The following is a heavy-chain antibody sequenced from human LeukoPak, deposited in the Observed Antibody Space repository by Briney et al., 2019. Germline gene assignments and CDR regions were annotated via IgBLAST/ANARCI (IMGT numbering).Heavy chain of an antibody. J-gene: IGHJ1*01. CDR3: ARAMTAARYFQH. V-gene: IGHV1-2*02. CDR2: INPNSGGI. D-gene: IGHD2-2*01. Sequence: GASVKVSCKASGYTFTGYYMHWVRQAPGQGLEWMGWINPNSGGINYAQKFQGRVTMTRDTSISTAYMELSRLRSDDTAVYYCARAMTAARYFQHWGQGTLVTVSS. CDR1: GYTFTGYY.